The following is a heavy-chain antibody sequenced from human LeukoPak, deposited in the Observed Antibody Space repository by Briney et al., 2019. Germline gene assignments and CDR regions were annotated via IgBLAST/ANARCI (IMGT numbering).Heavy chain of an antibody. Sequence: ASVKVSCKASGYTFTSYGISWVRQAPGQGLEWMGWISAYNGNTNYAQKLQGRVTMTTDTSTSTAYMELRSLRSDDTAVYYCARDDGYSSGWSLYYYYYYMDVWGKGTTVTISS. V-gene: IGHV1-18*01. J-gene: IGHJ6*03. D-gene: IGHD6-19*01. CDR3: ARDDGYSSGWSLYYYYYYMDV. CDR2: ISAYNGNT. CDR1: GYTFTSYG.